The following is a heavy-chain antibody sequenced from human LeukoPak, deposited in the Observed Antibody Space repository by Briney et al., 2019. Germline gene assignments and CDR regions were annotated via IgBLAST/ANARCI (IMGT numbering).Heavy chain of an antibody. CDR2: INPSGGST. V-gene: IGHV1-46*01. J-gene: IGHJ4*02. Sequence: ASVKVSCKASGYTFTSYYMHWVRQAPGQGLERMGIINPSGGSTSYAQKFQGRVTMTRDTSTSAVYMELSSLRSEDTAVYYCARSPGDYDSSGYYYLDYWGQGTLVTVSS. CDR3: ARSPGDYDSSGYYYLDY. CDR1: GYTFTSYY. D-gene: IGHD3-22*01.